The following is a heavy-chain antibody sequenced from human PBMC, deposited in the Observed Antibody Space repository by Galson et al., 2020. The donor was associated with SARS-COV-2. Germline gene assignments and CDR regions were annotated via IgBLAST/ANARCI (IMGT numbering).Heavy chain of an antibody. Sequence: SETLSLTCTVSGGSIRSGGYYWSWIRQHPGKGLEWIGYIYYSGSTYYNPSLKSRVTISVDTSKNQFSLKLSSVTAADTAVYYCARGGSGSYYNGHYYYYGMDVWGQGTTVTVSS. CDR1: GGSIRSGGYY. CDR2: IYYSGST. CDR3: ARGGSGSYYNGHYYYYGMDV. V-gene: IGHV4-31*03. D-gene: IGHD3-10*01. J-gene: IGHJ6*02.